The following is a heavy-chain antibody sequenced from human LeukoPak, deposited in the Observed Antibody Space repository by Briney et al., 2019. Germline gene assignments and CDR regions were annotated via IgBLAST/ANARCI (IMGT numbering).Heavy chain of an antibody. Sequence: SETLPLTCTVSGGSISSSSYYWGWIRQPPGKGLEWIGSIYYSGSTYYNPSLKSRVTISVDTSKNQFSLKLSSVTAADTAVYYCARRAVADSNYFDYWGQGTLVTVSS. J-gene: IGHJ4*02. V-gene: IGHV4-39*01. CDR2: IYYSGST. D-gene: IGHD6-19*01. CDR1: GGSISSSSYY. CDR3: ARRAVADSNYFDY.